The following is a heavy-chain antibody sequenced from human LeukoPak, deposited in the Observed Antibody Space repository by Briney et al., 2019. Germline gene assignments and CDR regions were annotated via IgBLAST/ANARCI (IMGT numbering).Heavy chain of an antibody. Sequence: ASVKVSCKASGYTFTSYGISWVRQAPGQGLEWMGWINPNSGGTNYAQKFQGRVTMTRDTSISSVYMELSRLRSDDTAVYYCARTGRTGDYYEGCDYWGQGTLVTVSS. CDR3: ARTGRTGDYYEGCDY. V-gene: IGHV1-2*02. CDR1: GYTFTSYG. D-gene: IGHD1-1*01. CDR2: INPNSGGT. J-gene: IGHJ4*02.